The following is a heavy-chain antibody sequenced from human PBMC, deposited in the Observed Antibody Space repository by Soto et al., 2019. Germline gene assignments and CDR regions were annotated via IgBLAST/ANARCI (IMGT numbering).Heavy chain of an antibody. V-gene: IGHV4-39*01. CDR1: GGSISSSSYY. CDR2: IYYSGST. J-gene: IGHJ4*02. CDR3: ARQSKDCSSTSCYGGFDY. Sequence: SETLSLTCTVSGGSISSSSYYWGWIRQPPGKGLEWIGSIYYSGSTYYNPSLKSRVTISVDTSKTQFSLKLSSVTAADTAVYYCARQSKDCSSTSCYGGFDYWGQGTLVTVSS. D-gene: IGHD2-2*01.